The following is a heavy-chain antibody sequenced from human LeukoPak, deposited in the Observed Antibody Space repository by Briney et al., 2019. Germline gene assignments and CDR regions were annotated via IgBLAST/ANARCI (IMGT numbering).Heavy chain of an antibody. V-gene: IGHV6-1*01. Sequence: SPTLSLTLAISGDSVSSISVAWNWIRQSPSRGLEWLGSTYYRSKWYYEYSVSVKGRINLNPDPSKNQFSLHLNSVTPEDTAVYYCALARSEYHYGMDVWGQGTTVTVSS. J-gene: IGHJ6*02. CDR3: ALARSEYHYGMDV. CDR2: TYYRSKWYY. CDR1: GDSVSSISVA.